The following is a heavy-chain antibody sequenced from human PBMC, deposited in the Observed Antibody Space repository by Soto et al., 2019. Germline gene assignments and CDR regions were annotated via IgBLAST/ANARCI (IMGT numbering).Heavy chain of an antibody. CDR3: AREVQVHTPAFVY. CDR1: GGTFNTYA. CDR2: ISPMFGAA. Sequence: QVQLVQSGAEMKKPGSSVKVSCQSSGGTFNTYAMNWVRQAPGQGPEWIGDISPMFGAANYAPKIQGRVTITADESTGTSYMQLSSLTSEDTALYFCAREVQVHTPAFVYWGQGTLVTVSS. D-gene: IGHD3-10*01. J-gene: IGHJ4*02. V-gene: IGHV1-69*19.